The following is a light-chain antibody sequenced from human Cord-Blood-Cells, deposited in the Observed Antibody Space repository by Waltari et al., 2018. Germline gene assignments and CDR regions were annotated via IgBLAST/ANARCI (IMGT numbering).Light chain of an antibody. J-gene: IGLJ2*01. CDR3: SSYAGSNNFVV. CDR1: SSDVGGYNY. CDR2: EVS. Sequence: QSALTQPPSASGSPGQSVTISCTGTSSDVGGYNYVSWYQQHPGKAPKLMIYEVSKRRAGGADRFSGSKSGNTASLTVSGLQAEDEADYYCSSYAGSNNFVVFGGGTKLTVL. V-gene: IGLV2-8*01.